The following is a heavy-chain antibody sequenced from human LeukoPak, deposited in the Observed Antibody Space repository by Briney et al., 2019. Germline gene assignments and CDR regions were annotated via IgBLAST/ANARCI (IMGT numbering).Heavy chain of an antibody. D-gene: IGHD3-3*01. V-gene: IGHV3-30-3*01. CDR3: ARRYYDFWSGYYDFDY. CDR1: GFTFSSYA. Sequence: GGSLRLSCAASGFTFSSYAMHWVRQAPGKGLEWVAVISYDGSNKYYAGSVKGRFTISRDNSKNTLYLQMNSLRAEDTAVYYCARRYYDFWSGYYDFDYWGQGTLVTVSS. J-gene: IGHJ4*02. CDR2: ISYDGSNK.